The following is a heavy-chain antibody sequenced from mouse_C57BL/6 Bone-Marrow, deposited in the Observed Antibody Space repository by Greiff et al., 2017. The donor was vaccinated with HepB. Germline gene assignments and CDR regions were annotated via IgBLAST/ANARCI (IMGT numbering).Heavy chain of an antibody. CDR2: IDPENGDT. CDR3: TTGYLPDY. D-gene: IGHD1-2*01. Sequence: EVQLQQSGAELVRPGASVKLSCTASGFNIKDDYMHWVKQRPEQGLEWIGWIDPENGDTEYASKFQGKATITADTSSNTAYLQLSSLTSEDTAVYYCTTGYLPDYWGQGTTRTVSS. J-gene: IGHJ2*01. CDR1: GFNIKDDY. V-gene: IGHV14-4*01.